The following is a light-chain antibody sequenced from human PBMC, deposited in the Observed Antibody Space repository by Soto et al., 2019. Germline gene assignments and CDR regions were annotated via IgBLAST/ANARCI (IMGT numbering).Light chain of an antibody. Sequence: DIQMTQSPSSLSASVGDRVTITCRASQNINRWLAWYQQKPGKAPNLLIYAASTLQSGVPSRFSGSGSGTDFTLTISSLQPEDFATYYCQQSYSTSITFGQGTRLEIK. J-gene: IGKJ5*01. V-gene: IGKV1-39*01. CDR2: AAS. CDR1: QNINRW. CDR3: QQSYSTSIT.